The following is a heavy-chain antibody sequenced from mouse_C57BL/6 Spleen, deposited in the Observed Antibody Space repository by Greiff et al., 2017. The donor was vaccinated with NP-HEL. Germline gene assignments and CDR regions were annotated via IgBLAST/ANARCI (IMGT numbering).Heavy chain of an antibody. D-gene: IGHD2-4*01. CDR1: GYTFTSYW. Sequence: QVQLQQPGAELVKPGASVKLSCKASGYTFTSYWMQWVKQRPGQGLEWIGEIDPSDSYTNYNQKFKGKATLTVDTSSSTAYMQLSSLTSEDSAVYYWARMDYDGYFDVWGTGTTVTVSS. J-gene: IGHJ1*03. CDR3: ARMDYDGYFDV. V-gene: IGHV1-50*01. CDR2: IDPSDSYT.